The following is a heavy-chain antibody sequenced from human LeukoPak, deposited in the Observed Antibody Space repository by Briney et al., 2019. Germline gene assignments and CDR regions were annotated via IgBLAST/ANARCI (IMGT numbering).Heavy chain of an antibody. V-gene: IGHV3-21*01. J-gene: IGHJ4*02. CDR3: ARPTIFGVDTDDY. D-gene: IGHD3-3*01. CDR2: ISSSSSYI. CDR1: GFTFSSYS. Sequence: SPGGSLRLSCAASGFTFSSYSMNWVRQAPGKGLEWVSSISSSSSYIYYADSVKGRFTISRDNAKNSLYLQMNSLRAEDTAVYYCARPTIFGVDTDDYWGQGTLVTVSS.